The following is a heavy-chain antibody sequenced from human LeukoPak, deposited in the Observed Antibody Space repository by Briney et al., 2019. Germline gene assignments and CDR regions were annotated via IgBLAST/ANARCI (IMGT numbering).Heavy chain of an antibody. CDR2: IYYSGST. CDR3: ARHGAHSSSWYYYYYYGMDV. V-gene: IGHV4-59*08. J-gene: IGHJ6*02. D-gene: IGHD6-13*01. Sequence: PSETLSLTCTVTGGYISSYYWSWIRQPPGKGLEWIGYIYYSGSTNYNPSLKSRVTISVDTSKNQFSLKLSSVTAADTAVYYCARHGAHSSSWYYYYYYGMDVWGQGTTVTVSS. CDR1: GGYISSYY.